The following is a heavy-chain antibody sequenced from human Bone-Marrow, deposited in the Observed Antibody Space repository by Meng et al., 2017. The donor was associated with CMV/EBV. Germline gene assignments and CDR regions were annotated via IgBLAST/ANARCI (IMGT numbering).Heavy chain of an antibody. Sequence: ESLKISCAASGFTFSNAWMSWVRQAPGKGLEWVWYIYYSANIDSNPSLGSRVTISRDTSKNQFSLKLDFVTAADTAVYNCAGGGLEYYFDYWGQGTLVTVSS. D-gene: IGHD3-3*01. CDR2: IYYSANI. V-gene: IGHV4-59*01. CDR3: AGGGLEYYFDY. CDR1: GFTFSNAW. J-gene: IGHJ4*02.